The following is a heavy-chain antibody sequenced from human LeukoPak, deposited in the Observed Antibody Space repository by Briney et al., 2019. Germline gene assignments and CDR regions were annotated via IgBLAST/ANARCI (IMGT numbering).Heavy chain of an antibody. Sequence: GGSLRLPCAASGFTFSSYAMSWVRQAPGKGLEWVSAISGSGGSTYYADSVKGRFTISRDNSKNTLYLQMNSPRAEDTAVYYCAKELWFGDEGDYWGQGTLVTVSS. CDR1: GFTFSSYA. CDR2: ISGSGGST. J-gene: IGHJ4*02. V-gene: IGHV3-23*01. CDR3: AKELWFGDEGDY. D-gene: IGHD3-10*01.